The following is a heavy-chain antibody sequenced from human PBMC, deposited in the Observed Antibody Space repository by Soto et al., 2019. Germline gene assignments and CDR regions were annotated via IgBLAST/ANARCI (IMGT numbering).Heavy chain of an antibody. CDR1: GFTFSNYN. CDR2: ISGTSVYI. V-gene: IGHV3-21*01. Sequence: GGSLGLSCVASGFTFSNYNMNWVRQAPGKGLEWVSHISGTSVYIHYADSVKGRFTISRDNAKNSVYLQMDSLRVEDTAVYYCAREGALKPFSSWGQGALVTVSS. CDR3: AREGALKPFSS. J-gene: IGHJ5*02.